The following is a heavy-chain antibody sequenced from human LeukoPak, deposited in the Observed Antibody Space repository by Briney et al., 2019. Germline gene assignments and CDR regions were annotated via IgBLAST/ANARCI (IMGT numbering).Heavy chain of an antibody. CDR3: ARGFGSGNYPKGVDF. J-gene: IGHJ4*02. D-gene: IGHD3-10*01. CDR1: GFTFSSYS. CDR2: ISSSSSYI. Sequence: GGSLRLSCAASGFTFSSYSMNWVRQAPGKGLEWVSSISSSSSYIYYADSVKGRFTISRDNAKNSLYLQMNSLRAEDTAVYYCARGFGSGNYPKGVDFWGQGTLVTVSS. V-gene: IGHV3-21*01.